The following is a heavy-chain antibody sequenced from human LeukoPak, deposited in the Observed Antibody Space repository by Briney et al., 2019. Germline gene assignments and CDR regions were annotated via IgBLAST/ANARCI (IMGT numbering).Heavy chain of an antibody. J-gene: IGHJ6*03. V-gene: IGHV3-30*02. D-gene: IGHD2-2*01. CDR3: AKAGYCGTAGCPDYYYMDV. Sequence: GGSLRLSCAASGFTFSSYAMHWVRQAPGKGLERVSFIRYDGSNKFYADSVKGRFTISRDTSKNTLYLQMNSLRTEDSAMYYCAKAGYCGTAGCPDYYYMDVWGRGTTVTVSS. CDR1: GFTFSSYA. CDR2: IRYDGSNK.